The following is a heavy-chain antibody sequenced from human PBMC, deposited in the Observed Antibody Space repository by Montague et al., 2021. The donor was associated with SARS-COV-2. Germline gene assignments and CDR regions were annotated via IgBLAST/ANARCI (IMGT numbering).Heavy chain of an antibody. CDR1: GGSISSYY. V-gene: IGHV4-59*01. CDR2: ISYSWST. D-gene: IGHD2-21*02. J-gene: IGHJ6*02. Sequence: SETLSLTCTVSGGSISSYYWSWIRQPQGRGLQLIGYISYSWSTNYNPSLKSRVTISVYTSKNNITLRLSSVTAADTAVYYCANFRRTRLLFATLYYGMDVWGQGTTVTVSS. CDR3: ANFRRTRLLFATLYYGMDV.